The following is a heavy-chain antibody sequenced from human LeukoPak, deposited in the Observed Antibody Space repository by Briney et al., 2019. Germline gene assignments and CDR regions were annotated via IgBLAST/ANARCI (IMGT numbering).Heavy chain of an antibody. V-gene: IGHV6-1*01. CDR2: TYYSSTWYN. CDR1: GDSFSSNSVT. D-gene: IGHD2-2*01. Sequence: SQTLSLTCAISGDSFSSNSVTWNWISQSPSRGLEWLGRTYYSSTWYNDYAVSVRGRITVNPDTSKNQFSLHPNSVTPEDTAVYYCARRLTQYDCFDPWGQGILVTVSS. J-gene: IGHJ5*02. CDR3: ARRLTQYDCFDP.